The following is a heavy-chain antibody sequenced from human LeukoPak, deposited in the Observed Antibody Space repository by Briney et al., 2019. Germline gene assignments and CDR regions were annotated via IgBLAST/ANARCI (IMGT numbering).Heavy chain of an antibody. CDR3: ARGREGSSWYFDY. Sequence: SEPLSLLCSVSGASISSYYGSWIRQPAGEALEWIGRIYVTGSTSYNPSLESRVTMSLDTSKNHFSLKLRSVTAADTAVYYCARGREGSSWYFDYWGQGTLVTVSS. CDR2: IYVTGST. CDR1: GASISSYY. J-gene: IGHJ4*02. V-gene: IGHV4-4*07. D-gene: IGHD6-13*01.